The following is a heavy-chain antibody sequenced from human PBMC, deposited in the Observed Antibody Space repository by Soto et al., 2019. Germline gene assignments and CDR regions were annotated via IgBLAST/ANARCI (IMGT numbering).Heavy chain of an antibody. CDR1: GGTFSSYA. V-gene: IGHV1-69*13. CDR3: ARTSRRITFGGVIVPYGMDV. J-gene: IGHJ6*02. Sequence: ASVKVSCKASGGTFSSYAISWVRQAPGQGLERMGGIIPIFGTANYAQKFQGGVTITADESTSTAYMELSSLRSEDTAVYYCARTSRRITFGGVIVPYGMDVWGQGTTVTVSS. D-gene: IGHD3-16*02. CDR2: IIPIFGTA.